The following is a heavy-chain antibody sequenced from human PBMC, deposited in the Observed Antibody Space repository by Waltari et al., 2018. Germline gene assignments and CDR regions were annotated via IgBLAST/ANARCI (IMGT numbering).Heavy chain of an antibody. D-gene: IGHD6-19*01. CDR3: ARHSSSSLPNFDD. CDR1: GSSISSSSYY. CDR2: IYYSGGT. V-gene: IGHV4-39*01. Sequence: QLQLQESGPGLVKPSEPLSLTCTVPGSSISSSSYYLGWIRQPPGKWLEWIGSIYYSGGTAYNPFLNCRVTRSPDTSKSQFSLKLGSVSAVDTAVYYCARHSSSSLPNFDDWGQGTLVTVSS. J-gene: IGHJ4*02.